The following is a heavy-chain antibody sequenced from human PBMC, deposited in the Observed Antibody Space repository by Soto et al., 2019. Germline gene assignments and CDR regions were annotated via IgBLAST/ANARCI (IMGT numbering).Heavy chain of an antibody. CDR1: VYSFTSYW. Sequence: PGESLKISCKGSVYSFTSYWISWVRQMPGKGLEWMGRIDPSDSYTNYSPSFQGHVTISADKSISTAYLQWSSLKASDTAMYYCARPSNPSSSWPYYYYGMDVWGQGTTVTVSS. D-gene: IGHD6-13*01. V-gene: IGHV5-10-1*01. CDR3: ARPSNPSSSWPYYYYGMDV. J-gene: IGHJ6*02. CDR2: IDPSDSYT.